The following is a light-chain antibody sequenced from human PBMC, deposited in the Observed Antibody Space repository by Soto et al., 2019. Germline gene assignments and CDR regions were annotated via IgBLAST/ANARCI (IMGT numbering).Light chain of an antibody. CDR2: AAS. Sequence: IQLTQSPSSLSASVGDRVTITCRASQGISSYLAWYQQKPVKAPKLLIYAASTLQSGVPSRFSGSGSGKDCTLTISSLQPEDFATYYCQQLNSYQYTFGQVTKLEIK. J-gene: IGKJ2*01. CDR3: QQLNSYQYT. V-gene: IGKV1-9*01. CDR1: QGISSY.